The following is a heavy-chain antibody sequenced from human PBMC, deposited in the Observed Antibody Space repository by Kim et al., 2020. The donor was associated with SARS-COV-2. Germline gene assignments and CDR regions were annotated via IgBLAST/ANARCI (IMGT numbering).Heavy chain of an antibody. V-gene: IGHV5-51*01. CDR3: ARHHTSSSYYFDY. D-gene: IGHD6-6*01. J-gene: IGHJ4*02. Sequence: SSPSFQGQVTISADNSINAAYLQWSSLKASNSAMYFCARHHTSSSYYFDYWGQGTLVTVSS.